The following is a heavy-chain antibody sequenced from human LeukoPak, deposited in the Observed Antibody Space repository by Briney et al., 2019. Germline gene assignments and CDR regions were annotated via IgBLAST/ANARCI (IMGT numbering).Heavy chain of an antibody. CDR3: ARHVYYGDCYFDY. CDR1: GGSISSSSYY. J-gene: IGHJ4*02. CDR2: IYYSGST. V-gene: IGHV4-39*01. D-gene: IGHD4-17*01. Sequence: PSETLSLTCTVSGGSISSSSYYWGWIRQPPGKGLEWIGSIYYSGSTYYNPSLKSRVTISVDTSKNQFSLKLSSVTAADTAVYYCARHVYYGDCYFDYWGQGNLVTVSS.